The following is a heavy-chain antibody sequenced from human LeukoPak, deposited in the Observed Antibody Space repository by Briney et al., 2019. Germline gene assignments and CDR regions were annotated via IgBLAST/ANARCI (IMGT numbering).Heavy chain of an antibody. D-gene: IGHD6-13*01. CDR1: GFTFSNYW. V-gene: IGHV3-30-3*01. Sequence: GGSLRLSCAVSGFTFSNYWMSWVRQAPGKGLEWVAVISYDGSNKYYADSVKGRFTISRDNSKNTLYLQMNSLRAEDTAVYYCARESSSWSYFDYWGQGTLVTVSS. CDR3: ARESSSWSYFDY. J-gene: IGHJ4*02. CDR2: ISYDGSNK.